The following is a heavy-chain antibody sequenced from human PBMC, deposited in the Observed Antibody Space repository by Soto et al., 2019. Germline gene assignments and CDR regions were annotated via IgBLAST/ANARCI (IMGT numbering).Heavy chain of an antibody. V-gene: IGHV1-8*01. CDR2: MNPNNCNT. CDR3: ARGSIEEAGSDY. J-gene: IGHJ4*02. Sequence: QVQLVQSGAGVKKPGASVKVSCQASGYTFTSYDINSGRHATGPGLEWMGWMNPNNCNTVYAQKFLGRVTMTRSTSISTAYMELSSLRSEDTAVYYCARGSIEEAGSDYWGQGTLVTVSS. CDR1: GYTFTSYD. D-gene: IGHD6-19*01.